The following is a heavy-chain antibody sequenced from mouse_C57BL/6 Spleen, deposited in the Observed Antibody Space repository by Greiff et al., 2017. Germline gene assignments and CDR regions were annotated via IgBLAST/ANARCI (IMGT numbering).Heavy chain of an antibody. D-gene: IGHD5-5*01. CDR1: GYTFTGYW. Sequence: VQLQQPGAELVKPGASVKLSCKASGYTFTGYWMHWVKQRPGQGLEWIGMIYPNSGSTYYNEKFKSKATLTAEKSSSTAYMQLSSLTSEDSADYYATRGDYPYFDYWGQGTTLTVSS. CDR3: TRGDYPYFDY. CDR2: IYPNSGST. V-gene: IGHV1-64*01. J-gene: IGHJ2*01.